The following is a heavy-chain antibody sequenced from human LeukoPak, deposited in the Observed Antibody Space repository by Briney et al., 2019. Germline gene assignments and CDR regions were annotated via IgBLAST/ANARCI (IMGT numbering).Heavy chain of an antibody. V-gene: IGHV4-61*02. Sequence: PSQTLSLTCSVSGDSISSGSYYWSWIRQPAGKGLEWIGRIYTSGSTNYNPSLKSRVTISVDTSKNQFSLKLSSVTAADTAVYYCARGAYYYDSSGYYYYYYYMDVWGKGTTVTISS. CDR1: GDSISSGSYY. J-gene: IGHJ6*03. CDR2: IYTSGST. CDR3: ARGAYYYDSSGYYYYYYYMDV. D-gene: IGHD3-22*01.